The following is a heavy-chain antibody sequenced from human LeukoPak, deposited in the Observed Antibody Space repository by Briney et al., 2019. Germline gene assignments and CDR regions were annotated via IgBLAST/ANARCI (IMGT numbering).Heavy chain of an antibody. D-gene: IGHD2-2*01. CDR1: GHTFTGYY. CDR2: INPNSGGT. Sequence: ASVKVSCKASGHTFTGYYMHWVRQAPGQGLEWMGWINPNSGGTNYAKKFQGRVTMTRDTSISTAYMELSRLRSDDTAVYYCARSRYQLLLYFYYYYMDVWGKGTTVTVSS. J-gene: IGHJ6*03. CDR3: ARSRYQLLLYFYYYYMDV. V-gene: IGHV1-2*02.